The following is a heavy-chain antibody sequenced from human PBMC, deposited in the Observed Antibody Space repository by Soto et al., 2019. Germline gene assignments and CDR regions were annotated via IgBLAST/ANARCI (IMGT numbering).Heavy chain of an antibody. CDR1: CAALNSGNYY. Sequence: SETLSLTCSFSCAALNSGNYYWSWIRQVPGKGLEWIGHIYVAGAVDYNPSLRDRITISQDTSERQFSLNLRLVTAADTAVYYCARLRIATNNYKWFDPWGQGTLVTVSS. V-gene: IGHV4-31*03. CDR2: IYVAGAV. J-gene: IGHJ5*02. D-gene: IGHD2-21*01. CDR3: ARLRIATNNYKWFDP.